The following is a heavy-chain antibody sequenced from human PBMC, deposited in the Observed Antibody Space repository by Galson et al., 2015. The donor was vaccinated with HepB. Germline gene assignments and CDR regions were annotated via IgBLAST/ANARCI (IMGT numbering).Heavy chain of an antibody. CDR1: GFTFSSYA. CDR2: ISSSGGST. V-gene: IGHV3-23*01. CDR3: AKDRDYYGSGSYYAY. J-gene: IGHJ4*02. D-gene: IGHD3-10*01. Sequence: SLRLSCAASGFTFSSYAMTWVRQAPGKGLEWVSSISSSGGSTYYADSVKGRFTISRDSSKNTLYLQMNSLRAEDTALYFCAKDRDYYGSGSYYAYWGQGTLVTVSS.